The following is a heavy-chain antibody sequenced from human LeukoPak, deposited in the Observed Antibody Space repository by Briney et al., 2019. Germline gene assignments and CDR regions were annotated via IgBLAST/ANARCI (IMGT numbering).Heavy chain of an antibody. Sequence: SVKVSCKASGGTFSSYGITWVRQAPGQGIEWMGRVIPILDISNYAQMFQDRVTITADKSTSTVYMELSSLRSEDTAVYYCARDQMGRSGSSAYWGQGTLVTVSS. CDR2: VIPILDIS. V-gene: IGHV1-69*04. CDR1: GGTFSSYG. J-gene: IGHJ4*02. CDR3: ARDQMGRSGSSAY. D-gene: IGHD3-10*01.